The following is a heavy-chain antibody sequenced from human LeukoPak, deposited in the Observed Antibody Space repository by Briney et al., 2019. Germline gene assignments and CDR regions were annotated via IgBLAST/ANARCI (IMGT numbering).Heavy chain of an antibody. Sequence: ASVKVSCKASGYTFTSYDINWVRQATGQGLEWMGWMNPNSGNTGYAQKFQGRVTMTRNTSISTAYMELSSLRSEDTAVYYCARVTSTPTITIFGVVITPSSWFDPWGQGTLVTVSS. CDR2: MNPNSGNT. J-gene: IGHJ5*02. CDR3: ARVTSTPTITIFGVVITPSSWFDP. CDR1: GYTFTSYD. V-gene: IGHV1-8*01. D-gene: IGHD3-3*01.